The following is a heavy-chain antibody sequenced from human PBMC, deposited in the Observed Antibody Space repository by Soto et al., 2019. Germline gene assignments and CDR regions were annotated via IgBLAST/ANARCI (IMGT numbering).Heavy chain of an antibody. CDR2: INHSGST. D-gene: IGHD3-3*01. CDR3: VIFSVYYYYGMDV. CDR1: EGTFIGYD. V-gene: IGHV4-34*08. Sequence: PSETKRLTYAVDEGTFIGYDCSRISQPPGKGLEWIGEINHSGSTNYNPSLKSRVTISVDTSKNQFSLKLSSVTAAIITIFGVVIFSVYYYYGMDVWGQGTTVTVSS. J-gene: IGHJ6*02.